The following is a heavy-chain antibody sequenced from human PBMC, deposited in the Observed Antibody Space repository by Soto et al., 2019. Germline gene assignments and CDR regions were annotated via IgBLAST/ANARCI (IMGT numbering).Heavy chain of an antibody. J-gene: IGHJ6*02. CDR2: IKSKTDGGTT. V-gene: IGHV3-15*01. D-gene: IGHD3-3*01. CDR3: TTDGFGVVTSQNYYYYGMDV. CDR1: GFTFSNAW. Sequence: EVQLVESGGGLVKPGGSLRLSCAASGFTFSNAWMSWVRQAPGKGLEWVGRIKSKTDGGTTDYAAPVKGRFTISRDDSKNTLYLQMNSLKTEDTAVYYCTTDGFGVVTSQNYYYYGMDVWGQGTTVTVSS.